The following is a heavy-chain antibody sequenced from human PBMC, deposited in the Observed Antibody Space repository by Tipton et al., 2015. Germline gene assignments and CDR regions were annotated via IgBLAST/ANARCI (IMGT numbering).Heavy chain of an antibody. Sequence: LRLSCRVSGGSISSGSYYWSWVRQSAGKGLEWIGRVFSSGGTHYNPSFKSRATISVDRAKNELSLELTSVTAADTAVYYCARDGADTSWYAGWFDPWGQGTLVTVSS. V-gene: IGHV4-61*02. CDR2: VFSSGGT. D-gene: IGHD1-26*01. J-gene: IGHJ5*02. CDR3: ARDGADTSWYAGWFDP. CDR1: GGSISSGSYY.